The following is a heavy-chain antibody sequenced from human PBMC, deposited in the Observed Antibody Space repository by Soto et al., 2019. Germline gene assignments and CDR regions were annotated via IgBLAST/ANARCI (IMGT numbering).Heavy chain of an antibody. V-gene: IGHV3-33*01. Sequence: QVQLVESGGGVVQPGRSLRLSCAASGFTFSSYGMHWVRQAPGKGLEWVAVIWYDGSNKYYADSVKGRFTISRDNPKNTLYLQMNSLRAEDTAVYYCARDGRGMITFGGVIGSPDYWGQGTLVTVSS. J-gene: IGHJ4*02. D-gene: IGHD3-16*02. CDR1: GFTFSSYG. CDR2: IWYDGSNK. CDR3: ARDGRGMITFGGVIGSPDY.